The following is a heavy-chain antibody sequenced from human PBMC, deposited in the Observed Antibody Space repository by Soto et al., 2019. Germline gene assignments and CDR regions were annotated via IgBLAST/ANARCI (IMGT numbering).Heavy chain of an antibody. CDR1: GFTFDNYA. CDR2: ISGRGERT. D-gene: IGHD3-22*01. J-gene: IGHJ4*02. Sequence: EVKLLESGGGLVQPGGSLRLSCAASGFTFDNYAMNWVRQTPGKGLEWVATISGRGERTYYADSVKGRLTISRDNSKNTLYLHMNSLRAEDTAMYYCAKAPNYYESSGVDYWGQGTLVSVSA. CDR3: AKAPNYYESSGVDY. V-gene: IGHV3-23*01.